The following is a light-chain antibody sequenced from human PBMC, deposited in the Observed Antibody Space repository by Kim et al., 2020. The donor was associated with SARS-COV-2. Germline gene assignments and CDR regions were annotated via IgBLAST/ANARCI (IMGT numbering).Light chain of an antibody. CDR2: GAS. CDR3: QQYGSSPLT. J-gene: IGKJ4*01. CDR1: RSVSSSS. V-gene: IGKV3-20*01. Sequence: SPGERATLSCRASRSVSSSSLAWYQQRPGQAPRLLIYGASSRATGIPDRFSGSGSGTDFTLTISRLEPEDFAVYYCQQYGSSPLTFGGGTKVDIK.